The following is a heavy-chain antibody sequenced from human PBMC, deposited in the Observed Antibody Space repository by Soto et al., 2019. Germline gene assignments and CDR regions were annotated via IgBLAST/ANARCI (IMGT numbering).Heavy chain of an antibody. J-gene: IGHJ4*02. D-gene: IGHD2-2*01. CDR1: GGSISSYY. Sequence: SETLSLTCTVSGGSISSYYWSWIRQHPGKGLEWIGYIYYSGSTYYNPSLKSRVTISVDTSKNQFSLKLSSVTAADTAVYHCARSSTSANYFDYWGQGTLVTVSS. CDR2: IYYSGST. CDR3: ARSSTSANYFDY. V-gene: IGHV4-59*06.